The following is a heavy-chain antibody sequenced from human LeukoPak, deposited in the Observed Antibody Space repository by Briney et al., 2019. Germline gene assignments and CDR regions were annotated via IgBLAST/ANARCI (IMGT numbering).Heavy chain of an antibody. CDR1: GYTFTGYY. CDR2: INPNSGGT. Sequence: ASVKVSCKASGYTFTGYYMHWVRQAPGQGLEWMGWINPNSGGTNYAQKFQGRVTMTRDTSISTAYMELSRLRSDDTAVYYCARDRGYSGNYETYYFDYWGQGTLVTVSS. V-gene: IGHV1-2*02. D-gene: IGHD1-26*01. CDR3: ARDRGYSGNYETYYFDY. J-gene: IGHJ4*02.